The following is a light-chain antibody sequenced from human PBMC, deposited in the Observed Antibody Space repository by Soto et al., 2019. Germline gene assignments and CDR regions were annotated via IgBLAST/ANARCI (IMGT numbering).Light chain of an antibody. CDR3: QQSLTIPST. V-gene: IGKV1-39*01. CDR2: AAS. J-gene: IGKJ2*01. Sequence: DIQMTQSPSSLSASVRDRVTITCRASQTISTHLNWYQQKPGKAPKLLIYAASTLQSGVPSRFSGSGSGTDFTLTINSLQPEDFATYYCQQSLTIPSTFGHGTKLEIK. CDR1: QTISTH.